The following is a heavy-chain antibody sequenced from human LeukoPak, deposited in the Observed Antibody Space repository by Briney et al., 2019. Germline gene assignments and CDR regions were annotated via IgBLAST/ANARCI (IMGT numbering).Heavy chain of an antibody. Sequence: PGGSLRLSCAASGFIFSSYGMHWVRQAPGKGLEWVAFIRYDGIKKYYADSVKGRFTISRDNSKNTLYLQMNSLRAEDTAVYYCAKDLSKELLYRRGKYYFDYWGQGTLVTVSS. CDR1: GFIFSSYG. D-gene: IGHD2-8*01. J-gene: IGHJ4*02. CDR3: AKDLSKELLYRRGKYYFDY. CDR2: IRYDGIKK. V-gene: IGHV3-30*02.